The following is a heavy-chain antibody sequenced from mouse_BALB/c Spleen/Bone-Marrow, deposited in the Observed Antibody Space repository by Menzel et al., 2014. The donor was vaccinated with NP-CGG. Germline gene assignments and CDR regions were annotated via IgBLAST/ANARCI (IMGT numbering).Heavy chain of an antibody. Sequence: VQLQQSGAELVKPGASVKLSCKASGYTFTSYWMHWVKQRPGQGLEWIGEINPSNGRTNYNEKFKGKATLSTDKSSSTVHMQLSRLTSEDSAVYFCVRSRLRDWYFDVWGAGTTVTISS. D-gene: IGHD1-2*01. V-gene: IGHV1S81*02. J-gene: IGHJ1*01. CDR1: GYTFTSYW. CDR3: VRSRLRDWYFDV. CDR2: INPSNGRT.